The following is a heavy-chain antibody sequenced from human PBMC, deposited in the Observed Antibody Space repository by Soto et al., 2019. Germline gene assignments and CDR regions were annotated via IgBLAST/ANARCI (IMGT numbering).Heavy chain of an antibody. CDR3: AKVSSSWYAGFFGL. J-gene: IGHJ4*02. CDR2: LSGSGGSI. Sequence: GGSLRLSCTASGFTFSSHAMTWVRQAPGKGLEWVSGLSGSGGSIYYADSVKGRFTISRDNSMNTLYLQMKTLRAEDTAVYYCAKVSSSWYAGFFGLWGEGTPVTVSS. D-gene: IGHD6-13*01. CDR1: GFTFSSHA. V-gene: IGHV3-23*01.